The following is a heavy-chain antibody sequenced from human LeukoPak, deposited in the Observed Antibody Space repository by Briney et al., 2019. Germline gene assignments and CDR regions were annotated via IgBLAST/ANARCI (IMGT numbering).Heavy chain of an antibody. D-gene: IGHD3-16*01. CDR2: IIPIFGTA. J-gene: IGHJ3*02. Sequence: ASVKVSCKASGYTFTSYGISWVRQAPGQGLEWMGGIIPIFGTANYAQKFQGRVTITADESTSTAYMELSSLRSEDTAVYYCARGGAAPDAFDIWGQGTMITVSS. V-gene: IGHV1-69*13. CDR3: ARGGAAPDAFDI. CDR1: GYTFTSYG.